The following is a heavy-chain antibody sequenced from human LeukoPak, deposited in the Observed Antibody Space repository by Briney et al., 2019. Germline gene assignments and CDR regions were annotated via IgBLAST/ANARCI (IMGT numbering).Heavy chain of an antibody. CDR1: GFTFSSYA. CDR2: ISGGGGST. J-gene: IGHJ4*02. Sequence: GGSLRLSCAASGFTFSSYAMRWVRQAPGKGLEWVSAISGGGGSTYYADSVKGRFTISRDNSKNTLYLQMNSLRAEDTAVYYCASMVGHGVDYWGQGTLVTVSS. CDR3: ASMVGHGVDY. D-gene: IGHD1-26*01. V-gene: IGHV3-23*01.